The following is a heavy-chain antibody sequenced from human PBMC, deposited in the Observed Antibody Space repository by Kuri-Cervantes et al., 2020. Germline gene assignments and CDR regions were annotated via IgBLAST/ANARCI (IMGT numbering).Heavy chain of an antibody. D-gene: IGHD3-10*01. Sequence: SETLSLTCTVSGGSVSSGSYYWSWIRQPPGKGLEWIGSIYYSGSTYYNPSLKSRVTISVDTSKNQFSLKLSSVTAADTAVYYCARVEGSGSYFLSWGQGTLVTVSS. CDR1: GGSVSSGSYY. CDR3: ARVEGSGSYFLS. V-gene: IGHV4-39*07. CDR2: IYYSGST. J-gene: IGHJ4*02.